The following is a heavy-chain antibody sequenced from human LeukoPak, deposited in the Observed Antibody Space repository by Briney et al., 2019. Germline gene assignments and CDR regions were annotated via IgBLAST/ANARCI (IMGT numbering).Heavy chain of an antibody. J-gene: IGHJ4*02. D-gene: IGHD4-17*01. CDR3: ARPSDGHYAQGGYFDY. CDR2: IWYDGSHL. V-gene: IGHV3-33*01. CDR1: VFTFRSYA. Sequence: GLSLTLSCAASVFTFRSYAMHWVRQAPARGLEWVSVIWYDGSHLYYADSVMGRFTISRDNSKNTLYLQMNSLRVEDTAVYYCARPSDGHYAQGGYFDYWGQGALVTVSS.